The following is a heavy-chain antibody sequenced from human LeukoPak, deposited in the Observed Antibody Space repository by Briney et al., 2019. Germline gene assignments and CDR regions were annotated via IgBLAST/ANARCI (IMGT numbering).Heavy chain of an antibody. CDR3: AKDGARDGYNYPDY. J-gene: IGHJ4*02. D-gene: IGHD5-24*01. V-gene: IGHV3-30-3*02. CDR2: ISYDGSNK. Sequence: GGSLRLSCAASGFTFSSFAMHWVRQAPGKGLEWVALISYDGSNKYYADSVKGRFTISRDKSKNTLYLQMNSLRAEDTAVYYCAKDGARDGYNYPDYWGQGTLVTVSS. CDR1: GFTFSSFA.